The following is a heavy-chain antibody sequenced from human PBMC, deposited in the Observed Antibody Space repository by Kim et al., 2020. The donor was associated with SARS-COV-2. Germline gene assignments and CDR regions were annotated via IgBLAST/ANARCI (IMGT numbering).Heavy chain of an antibody. V-gene: IGHV3-13*05. D-gene: IGHD6-13*01. J-gene: IGHJ4*02. CDR3: ARGIAAAGTDYFDY. Sequence: GGSLRLSCAASGFTFSSYDMHWVRQATGKGLEWVSAIGTAGDPYYPGSVKGRFTISRENAKNSLYIQMNSLRAGDTAVYYCARGIAAAGTDYFDYWGQGTLVTVSS. CDR1: GFTFSSYD. CDR2: IGTAGDP.